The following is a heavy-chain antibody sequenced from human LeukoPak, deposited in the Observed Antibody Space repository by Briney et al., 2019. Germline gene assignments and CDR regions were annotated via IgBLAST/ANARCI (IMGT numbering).Heavy chain of an antibody. D-gene: IGHD3-9*01. Sequence: ASVTVSCKASGGTFSSYAISWVRQAPGQGLEWMGGIIPIFGTANYAQKFQGRVTITADESTSTAYMELSSLRSEDTAVYYCARARKYGILTGLTWGQGTLVTVSS. J-gene: IGHJ5*02. V-gene: IGHV1-69*13. CDR2: IIPIFGTA. CDR1: GGTFSSYA. CDR3: ARARKYGILTGLT.